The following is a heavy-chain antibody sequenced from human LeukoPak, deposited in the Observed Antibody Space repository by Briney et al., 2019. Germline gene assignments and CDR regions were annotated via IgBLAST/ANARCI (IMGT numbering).Heavy chain of an antibody. CDR1: GFTFSSYS. D-gene: IGHD3-22*01. V-gene: IGHV3-21*01. J-gene: IGHJ4*02. CDR3: ARDPPDYYDSSGDSDY. Sequence: PGGSLRLPCAASGFTFSSYSMNWVRQAPGEGLEWVSSISSSSSYIYYADSVKGRFTISRDNAKNSLYLQMNSLRAEDTAVYYCARDPPDYYDSSGDSDYWGQGTLVTVSS. CDR2: ISSSSSYI.